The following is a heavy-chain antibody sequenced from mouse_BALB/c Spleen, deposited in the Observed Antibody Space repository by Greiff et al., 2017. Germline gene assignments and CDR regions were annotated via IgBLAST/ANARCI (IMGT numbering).Heavy chain of an antibody. Sequence: VKLQQSGPGLVAPSQSLSISCTVSGFSLTGYGVHWVRQPPGKGLEWLGVIWAGGSTTYNSAHMSRLSISKNNSKSQVFLTMNSLQTDDTAMYCCARDGRPWFAYWGQGTLVTVSA. V-gene: IGHV2-9*02. CDR2: IWAGGST. J-gene: IGHJ3*01. CDR3: ARDGRPWFAY. CDR1: GFSLTGYG.